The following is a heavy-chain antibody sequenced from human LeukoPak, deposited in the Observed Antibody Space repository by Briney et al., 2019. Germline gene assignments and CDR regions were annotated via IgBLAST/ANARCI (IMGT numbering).Heavy chain of an antibody. CDR1: GFTFSSYE. V-gene: IGHV3-48*03. Sequence: QPGGSLRLSCAASGFTFSSYEMNWVRQAPGKGLEWVSYISSSGSTIYNADSLKGRFTISRDNAKNSLYLQMNSLRAEDTAVYYCAKEYRSYYGSGSYYDYWGQGTLVTVSS. D-gene: IGHD3-10*01. CDR3: AKEYRSYYGSGSYYDY. J-gene: IGHJ4*02. CDR2: ISSSGSTI.